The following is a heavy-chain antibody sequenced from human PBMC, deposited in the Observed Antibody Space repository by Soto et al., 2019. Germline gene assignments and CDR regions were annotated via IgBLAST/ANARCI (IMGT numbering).Heavy chain of an antibody. CDR1: RGSLKGFL. Sequence: PGGAGPVKPSGTLAPTWAVHRGSLKGFLWGRVPQPPGKGVEGVGEIKPRGRNNYNPSLKTRVTISVDRSKNQFSLTLSSVTAADTDVYYCARGDYYGSGSSPYWGQGTLVTVSS. J-gene: IGHJ4*02. V-gene: IGHV4-34*01. D-gene: IGHD3-10*01. CDR2: IKPRGRN. CDR3: ARGDYYGSGSSPY.